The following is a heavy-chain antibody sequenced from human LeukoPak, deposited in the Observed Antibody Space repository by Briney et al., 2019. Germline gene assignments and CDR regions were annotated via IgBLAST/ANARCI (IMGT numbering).Heavy chain of an antibody. V-gene: IGHV4-59*02. J-gene: IGHJ2*01. CDR1: GDSVSAFY. CDR3: ARGSSDVYWYLDV. Sequence: PSETLSLTCTVSGDSVSAFYWSWLRQSPGTGLEWIGFIHYPASTAYNPSLKSRVTISLKTSRNQLSLILTSLTPADTAMYYCARGSSDVYWYLDVWGRGTLVTVSS. D-gene: IGHD6-19*01. CDR2: IHYPAST.